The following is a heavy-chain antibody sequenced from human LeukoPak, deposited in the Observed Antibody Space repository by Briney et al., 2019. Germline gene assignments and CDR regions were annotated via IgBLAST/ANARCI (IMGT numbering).Heavy chain of an antibody. CDR3: ARDSSFDFDY. V-gene: IGHV3-21*01. CDR1: GFTFSSYS. CDR2: ISSSSSYI. J-gene: IGHJ4*02. D-gene: IGHD6-6*01. Sequence: GGSLRLSCAASGFTFSSYSMNWVRQAPGKGLEWVSSISSSSSYIYYADSVKGRFTISRDNAKNSLCLQMNSLRAEDTAVYYCARDSSFDFDYWGQGTLVTVSS.